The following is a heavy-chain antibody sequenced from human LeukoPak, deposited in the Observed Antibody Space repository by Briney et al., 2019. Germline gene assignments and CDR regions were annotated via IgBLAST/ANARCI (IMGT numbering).Heavy chain of an antibody. CDR3: ARLRSGYSYGYLDYYMDV. J-gene: IGHJ6*03. Sequence: TPGESLKISCKGPGYSFTSYWSGWVRKLPGKGLEWMGIIYTGDSDTRYRPSSQGQVTISADKSISTAYLQWSSLKASDTAMYYCARLRSGYSYGYLDYYMDVWGKGTTVTVSS. CDR2: IYTGDSDT. CDR1: GYSFTSYW. V-gene: IGHV5-51*01. D-gene: IGHD5-18*01.